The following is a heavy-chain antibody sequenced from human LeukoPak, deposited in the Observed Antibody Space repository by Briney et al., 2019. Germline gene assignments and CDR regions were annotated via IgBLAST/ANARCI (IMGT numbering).Heavy chain of an antibody. V-gene: IGHV5-51*01. CDR2: IYPGDSDT. D-gene: IGHD3-22*01. CDR3: ARVSRITMIVVVMGYFDY. CDR1: GYSFTSCW. Sequence: GESLKVSCKGSGYSFTSCWIGWVRQMPGKGLEWMGIIYPGDSDTRYSPSFQGQVTISADKSISTAYLQWSSLKASDTAMYYCARVSRITMIVVVMGYFDYWGQGTLVTVSS. J-gene: IGHJ4*02.